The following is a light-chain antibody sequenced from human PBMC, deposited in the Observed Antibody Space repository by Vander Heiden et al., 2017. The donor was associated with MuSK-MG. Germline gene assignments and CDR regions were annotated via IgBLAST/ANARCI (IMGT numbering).Light chain of an antibody. J-gene: IGKJ4*01. CDR3: RQSVSTPLT. V-gene: IGKV1-39*01. Sequence: EIQMTQFPSCLSASVGDRVTISCRASQPISNYLNWCQQKPGKAPELLIYATVTLQSGVPVRFSGSGSGTDFTLTISRLQPEDFASYYCRQSVSTPLTFGGGTKVEIK. CDR1: QPISNY. CDR2: ATV.